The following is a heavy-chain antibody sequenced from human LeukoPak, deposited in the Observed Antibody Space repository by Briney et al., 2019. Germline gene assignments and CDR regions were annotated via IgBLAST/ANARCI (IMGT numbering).Heavy chain of an antibody. Sequence: GGSLRLSCAASGFTFSDYYMSWIRQAPGEGLEWVSYISSSSSYTNYADSVKGRFTISRDNAKNSLYLQMNSLRAEDTAVYYCARDSVVPAAEGNWFDPWGQGTLVTVSS. V-gene: IGHV3-11*06. J-gene: IGHJ5*02. CDR3: ARDSVVPAAEGNWFDP. CDR2: ISSSSSYT. D-gene: IGHD2-2*01. CDR1: GFTFSDYY.